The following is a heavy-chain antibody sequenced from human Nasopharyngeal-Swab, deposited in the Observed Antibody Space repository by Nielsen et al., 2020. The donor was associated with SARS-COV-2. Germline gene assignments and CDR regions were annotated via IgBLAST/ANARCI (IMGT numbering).Heavy chain of an antibody. CDR3: ARDYYYDSSVFDY. CDR2: INHSGST. Sequence: SETLSLTCAVSGGSFSGYYWSWIRQPPGKGLEWIGEINHSGSTNYNPSLKSRVTISVDTSKNQFSLKLSSVIAADTAVYYCARDYYYDSSVFDYWGQGTLVTVSS. V-gene: IGHV4-34*01. J-gene: IGHJ4*02. D-gene: IGHD3-22*01. CDR1: GGSFSGYY.